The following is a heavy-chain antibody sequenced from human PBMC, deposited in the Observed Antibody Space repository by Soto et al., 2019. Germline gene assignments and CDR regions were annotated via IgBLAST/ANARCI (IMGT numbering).Heavy chain of an antibody. CDR1: GFTFSSYA. CDR2: ISGSGGST. D-gene: IGHD1-7*01. CDR3: AKDHRKLELRLDAFDI. J-gene: IGHJ3*02. V-gene: IGHV3-23*01. Sequence: EVQLLESGGGLVQPGGSLRLSCAASGFTFSSYAMSWVRQAPGKGLEWVSAISGSGGSTYYADSVKGRFTISRDNSKNTLYLQMNSLRAEDTAVYYCAKDHRKLELRLDAFDIWGQGTMVTVSS.